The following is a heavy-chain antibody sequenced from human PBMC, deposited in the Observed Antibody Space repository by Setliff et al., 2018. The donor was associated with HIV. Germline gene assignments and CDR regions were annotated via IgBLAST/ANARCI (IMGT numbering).Heavy chain of an antibody. J-gene: IGHJ4*02. CDR1: GYPFTSYG. CDR2: ISPYNGDA. Sequence: GASVKVSCKASGYPFTSYGICWVRQAPGHGLEWMGYISPYNGDAYYAEKFQGRVTMTTDTSTTAASMELTNLRSDDTAVYFCARMQAYYNFWRSTYYFDYWGQGTPVTVSS. CDR3: ARMQAYYNFWRSTYYFDY. D-gene: IGHD3-3*01. V-gene: IGHV1-18*01.